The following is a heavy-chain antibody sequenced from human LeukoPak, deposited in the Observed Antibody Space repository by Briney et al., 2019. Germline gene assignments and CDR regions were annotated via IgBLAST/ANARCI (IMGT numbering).Heavy chain of an antibody. D-gene: IGHD3-3*01. V-gene: IGHV3-30*02. J-gene: IGHJ4*02. CDR2: IRYDGSNK. CDR3: ASSYYDFWSGYSLSYYFDY. Sequence: PGGSLRLSCAASGFTFSSYGMHWVRQAPGKGLEWVAFIRYDGSNKYYADSVKGRFTISRDNAKNSLYLQMNSLRAEDTAVYYCASSYYDFWSGYSLSYYFDYWGQGTLVTVSS. CDR1: GFTFSSYG.